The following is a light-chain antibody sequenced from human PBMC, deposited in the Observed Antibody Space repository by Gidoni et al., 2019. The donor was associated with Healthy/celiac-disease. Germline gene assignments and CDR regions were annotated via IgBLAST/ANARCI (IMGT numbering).Light chain of an antibody. V-gene: IGKV1D-12*01. Sequence: DIQMTQSPSSVYASVGDSVTITCRASQGITRWLAWYQQKPGKAPKLLIYAASSLQSGVPSRFSGSGSGTDFTLTISSLQPEDFATYYCQQANSFPRALTFGGGTKVEIK. J-gene: IGKJ4*01. CDR2: AAS. CDR1: QGITRW. CDR3: QQANSFPRALT.